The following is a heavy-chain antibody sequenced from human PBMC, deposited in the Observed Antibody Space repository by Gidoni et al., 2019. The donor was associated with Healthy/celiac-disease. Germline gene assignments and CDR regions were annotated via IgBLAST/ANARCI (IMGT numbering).Heavy chain of an antibody. J-gene: IGHJ4*02. D-gene: IGHD6-13*01. CDR2: SNSDGSST. Sequence: EVQLVESGGGLVQPGGSLRLSCAASGFTFSSYWMHCVRQAPGKGLVWVSRSNSDGSSTRYADSVKGRFTISRDNAKNTLYLQMNSLRAEDTAVYYCARESIAAAGDYWGQGTLVTVSS. CDR3: ARESIAAAGDY. CDR1: GFTFSSYW. V-gene: IGHV3-74*01.